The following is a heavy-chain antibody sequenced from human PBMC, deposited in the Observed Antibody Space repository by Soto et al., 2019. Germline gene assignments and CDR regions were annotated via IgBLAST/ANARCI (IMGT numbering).Heavy chain of an antibody. CDR2: IIPILGIA. D-gene: IGHD3-9*01. J-gene: IGHJ4*02. Sequence: SVKVSCKASGGTFSSYTISWVRQAPGQGLEWMGRIIPILGIANYAQKFQGRVTITADKSTSTAYMELSSLRSEDTAVYYCERDPYDILTGDYFDYWGQGTLVTVSS. CDR1: GGTFSSYT. CDR3: ERDPYDILTGDYFDY. V-gene: IGHV1-69*04.